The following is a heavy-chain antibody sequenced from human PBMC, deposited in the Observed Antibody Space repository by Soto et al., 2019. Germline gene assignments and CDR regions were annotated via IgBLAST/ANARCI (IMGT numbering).Heavy chain of an antibody. V-gene: IGHV3-7*03. CDR1: GFTFSSYW. Sequence: VGSLRLSCAASGFTFSSYWMSWVRQAPGKGLEWVANIKQDGSEKYYVDSVKGRFTISRDNAKNSLYLQMNSLRAEDTAVYYCATLDCSSTSCSWFDPWGQGTLVTVSS. CDR3: ATLDCSSTSCSWFDP. D-gene: IGHD2-2*01. J-gene: IGHJ5*02. CDR2: IKQDGSEK.